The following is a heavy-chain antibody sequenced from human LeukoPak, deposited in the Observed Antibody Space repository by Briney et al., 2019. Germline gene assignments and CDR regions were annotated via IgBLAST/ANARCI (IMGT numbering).Heavy chain of an antibody. D-gene: IGHD6-19*01. CDR3: SRTRSVAGSSIYFDY. CDR1: GFTFGDYA. Sequence: KPGGSLRLSCTGSGFTFGDYAMSWFRRAPGKGLEWVSFIKSKAYGGTTEYAASVKGRFTVSRDDSKSIACLHMNSLKTEDTAVYYCSRTRSVAGSSIYFDYWGQGTLVTVSS. J-gene: IGHJ4*02. CDR2: IKSKAYGGTT. V-gene: IGHV3-49*05.